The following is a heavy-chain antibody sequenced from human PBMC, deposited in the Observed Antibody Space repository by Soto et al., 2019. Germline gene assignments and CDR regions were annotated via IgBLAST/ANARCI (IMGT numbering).Heavy chain of an antibody. CDR3: ARRYGGGFDY. CDR1: GGSISSYY. J-gene: IGHJ4*02. D-gene: IGHD3-10*01. CDR2: IYSSGST. V-gene: IGHV4-59*08. Sequence: QVQLLESGPGLVKPSETLSLTCTVSGGSISSYYWSWIRQPPGKGLEWIGYIYSSGSTNYNPSLKRRVTISVDTSKNPFSLKLSSVTAADTAVYYCARRYGGGFDYWGQGTLVTVSS.